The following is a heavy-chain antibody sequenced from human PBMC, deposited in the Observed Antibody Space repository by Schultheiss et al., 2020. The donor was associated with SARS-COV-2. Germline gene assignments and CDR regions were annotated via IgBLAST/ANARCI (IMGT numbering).Heavy chain of an antibody. J-gene: IGHJ4*02. CDR3: ARDRGYCSGGSCYSTPHFDY. CDR2: INHSGST. D-gene: IGHD2-15*01. CDR1: GGSFRGYY. Sequence: SQTLSLTCAVYGGSFRGYYWSWIRQPPGKGLEWIGEINHSGSTNYNPSLKSRVTISVDTSKNQFSLKLSSVTAADTAVYYCARDRGYCSGGSCYSTPHFDYWGQGTLVTVSS. V-gene: IGHV4-34*01.